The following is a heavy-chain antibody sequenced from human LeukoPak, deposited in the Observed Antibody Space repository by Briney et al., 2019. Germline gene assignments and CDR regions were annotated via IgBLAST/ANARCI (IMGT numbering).Heavy chain of an antibody. Sequence: GGSLRLSCAASGFTFSSYAMHWVRQAPGKGLEWVAVISYDGSNKYYADSVKGRFTISRDNSKSTLYLHMNSLRAEDTAVYYCARGPDSITIFGVVNTPFDYWGQGTLVTVSS. CDR1: GFTFSSYA. CDR2: ISYDGSNK. CDR3: ARGPDSITIFGVVNTPFDY. V-gene: IGHV3-30-3*01. D-gene: IGHD3-3*01. J-gene: IGHJ4*02.